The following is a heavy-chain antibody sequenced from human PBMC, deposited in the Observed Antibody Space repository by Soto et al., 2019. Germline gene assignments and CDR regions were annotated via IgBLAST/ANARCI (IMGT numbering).Heavy chain of an antibody. D-gene: IGHD7-27*01. J-gene: IGHJ4*02. CDR2: ITPYNGNV. Sequence: QMPLLQSGAEVKKTGSSVQIFCKTSGWIFTFQYLHWVRQAPGQGLGWLGWITPYNGNVKYAQHFQGRISLTRDNSLTPLFLELRDLRPEDTGLYYCARSATSGDQHFIDSWGQGTLVTV. CDR1: GWIFTFQY. V-gene: IGHV1-45*02. CDR3: ARSATSGDQHFIDS.